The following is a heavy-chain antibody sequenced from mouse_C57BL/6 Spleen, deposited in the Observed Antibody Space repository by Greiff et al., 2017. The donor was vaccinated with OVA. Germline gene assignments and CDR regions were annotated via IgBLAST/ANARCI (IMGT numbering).Heavy chain of an antibody. Sequence: QVQLQQPGAELVKPGASVKLSCKASGYTFTSYWMQWVKQRPGQGLEWIGEIDPSYSYTNYNQKFKGKATLTVDTSCSTAYMQLSSLTSEDSAVYYCARGISIYYDYDGFAYWGQGTLVTVSA. CDR2: IDPSYSYT. J-gene: IGHJ3*01. V-gene: IGHV1-50*01. CDR3: ARGISIYYDYDGFAY. D-gene: IGHD2-4*01. CDR1: GYTFTSYW.